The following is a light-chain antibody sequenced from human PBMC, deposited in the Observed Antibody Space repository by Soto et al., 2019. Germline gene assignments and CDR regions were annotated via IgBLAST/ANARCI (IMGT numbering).Light chain of an antibody. CDR1: QDINLY. CDR2: DAS. Sequence: IQMPQSQSFQFASVGDRVISTCQATQDINLYLNWYQQKPGKAPNLLIYDASNLEIGVPSRFSGSGSGTHFTFTISSLQTEDIGTYYCQQYDILPITFGRGTRLEIK. J-gene: IGKJ5*01. V-gene: IGKV1-33*01. CDR3: QQYDILPIT.